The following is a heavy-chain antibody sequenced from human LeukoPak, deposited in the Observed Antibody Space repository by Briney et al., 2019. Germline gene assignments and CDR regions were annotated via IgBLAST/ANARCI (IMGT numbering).Heavy chain of an antibody. Sequence: ASVSVSSKASGYTFTIYDINGVRRATGQGLGWMGWMNPKSGNTGYAQKFQGRVTMTRNTSISTAYMELSSLRSEDTAAYYCARRCSGYDEMDYWGQGTLVTVSS. CDR2: MNPKSGNT. CDR3: ARRCSGYDEMDY. CDR1: GYTFTIYD. D-gene: IGHD5-12*01. V-gene: IGHV1-8*01. J-gene: IGHJ4*02.